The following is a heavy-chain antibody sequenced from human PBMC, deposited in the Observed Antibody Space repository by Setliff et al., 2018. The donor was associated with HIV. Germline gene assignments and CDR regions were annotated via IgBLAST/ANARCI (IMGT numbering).Heavy chain of an antibody. D-gene: IGHD4-17*01. CDR1: GYTFTSYA. V-gene: IGHV7-4-1*02. Sequence: ASVKVSCKASGYTFTSYAMNWVRQAPGQGLEWMGWINTNTGSPTYTQGFTGRFVFSLDTSVSTAYLKISSLKAEDTAVYYCARDSPTGAFDIWGQGTMVTVSS. J-gene: IGHJ3*02. CDR3: ARDSPTGAFDI. CDR2: INTNTGSP.